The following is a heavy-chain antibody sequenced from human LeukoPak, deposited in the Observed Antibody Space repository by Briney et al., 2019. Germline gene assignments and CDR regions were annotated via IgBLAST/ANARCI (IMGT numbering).Heavy chain of an antibody. CDR2: IYSGGST. J-gene: IGHJ6*02. Sequence: PGGSLRLSCAASGFTVSSNYMSWVRQAPGKGLEWVSVIYSGGSTYYADSVKGRFTISRDNSKNTLYLQMNSLRAEDTAVYYCARDHIVGATFYYYYGMDVWGQGTTVTVSS. CDR1: GFTVSSNY. CDR3: ARDHIVGATFYYYYGMDV. D-gene: IGHD1-26*01. V-gene: IGHV3-66*01.